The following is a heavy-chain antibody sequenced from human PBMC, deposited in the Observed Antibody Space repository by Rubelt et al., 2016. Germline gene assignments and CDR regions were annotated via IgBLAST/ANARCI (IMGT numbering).Heavy chain of an antibody. CDR2: IYYSGST. D-gene: IGHD4-17*01. CDR3: ARESTTTVTNGPFDY. Sequence: QLQLQESGPGLVKPSETLSLTCTVSGGSVSSTNYYWGWIRQPPGKGLEWIGNIYYSGSTYYNPSLKSRVTISVDTSRNQFSCRLSSVTAADSAVYYCARESTTTVTNGPFDYWGQGTLVTVSS. CDR1: GGSVSSTNYY. V-gene: IGHV4-39*07. J-gene: IGHJ4*02.